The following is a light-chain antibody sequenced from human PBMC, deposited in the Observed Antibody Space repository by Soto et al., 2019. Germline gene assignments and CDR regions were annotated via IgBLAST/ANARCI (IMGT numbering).Light chain of an antibody. V-gene: IGLV2-14*01. Sequence: QSALAQPPAGSGSPGQSITISCTGTSSDVGGYNYVSWYQQHPGKAPKLMIYDVSNRPSGVSNRFSGSKSGNTASLTISGLQAEDEADYYCNSYTSSSTYVFGTGTKVTVL. J-gene: IGLJ1*01. CDR2: DVS. CDR1: SSDVGGYNY. CDR3: NSYTSSSTYV.